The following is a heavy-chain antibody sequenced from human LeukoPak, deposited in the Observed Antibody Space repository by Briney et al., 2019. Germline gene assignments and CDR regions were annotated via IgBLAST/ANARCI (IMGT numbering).Heavy chain of an antibody. V-gene: IGHV1-69*04. CDR1: GGTFSSYA. J-gene: IGHJ4*02. D-gene: IGHD2-15*01. CDR2: IIPILGIA. CDR3: ARATNCSGGSCYYRLPDY. Sequence: GASVKVSCKASGGTFSSYAISWVRQAPGQGLEWMGRIIPILGIANYAQKFQGRVTITADKSTSTAYMELSSLRSEDTAVYYCARATNCSGGSCYYRLPDYWGQGTLVTVSS.